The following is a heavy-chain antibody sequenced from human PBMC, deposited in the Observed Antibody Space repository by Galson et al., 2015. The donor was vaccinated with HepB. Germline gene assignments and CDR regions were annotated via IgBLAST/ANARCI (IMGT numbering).Heavy chain of an antibody. CDR1: GDSVSSNSAA. CDR2: TYYRSKWYN. CDR3: ARDPGYCSGGSCLKGNWSDP. V-gene: IGHV6-1*01. D-gene: IGHD2-15*01. J-gene: IGHJ5*02. Sequence: CAISGDSVSSNSAAWNWIRQSPSRGLEWLGRTYYRSKWYNDYAVSVKSRITINPDTSKNQFSLQLNSVTPEDTAVYYCARDPGYCSGGSCLKGNWSDPWGQGTLVTVSS.